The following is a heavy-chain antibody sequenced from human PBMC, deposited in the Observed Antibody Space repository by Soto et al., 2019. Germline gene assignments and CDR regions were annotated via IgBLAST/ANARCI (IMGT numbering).Heavy chain of an antibody. V-gene: IGHV3-23*01. D-gene: IGHD6-6*01. J-gene: IGHJ4*02. Sequence: EVQLLESGGGLVQPGGSLRLSCAASGFTFSSYAMSWVRQAPGKGLEWVSAISGSGGSTYYADSVKGRFTISRDNSKNTLYLQMNSLRAEDTAVYYCATRQKYYIAAGYYFDYWGQGTLVTVSS. CDR3: ATRQKYYIAAGYYFDY. CDR1: GFTFSSYA. CDR2: ISGSGGST.